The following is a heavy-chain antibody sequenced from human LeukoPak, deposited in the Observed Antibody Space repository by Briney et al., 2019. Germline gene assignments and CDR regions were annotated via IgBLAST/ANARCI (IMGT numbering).Heavy chain of an antibody. D-gene: IGHD3-22*01. V-gene: IGHV3-53*01. J-gene: IGHJ4*02. CDR3: ARERDYDTYIDY. CDR2: IYTGDVT. CDR1: GFRVSSNH. Sequence: PGGSLRLSCVVSGFRVSSNHMTWVRQAPGKGLEWISLIYTGDVTYYADSVKGRFTISTDNSKNILFLQMDSLTAEDTALYYCARERDYDTYIDYWGQGTLVTVSS.